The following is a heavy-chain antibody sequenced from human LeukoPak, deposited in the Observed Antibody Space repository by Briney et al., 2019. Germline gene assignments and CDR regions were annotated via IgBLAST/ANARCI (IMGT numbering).Heavy chain of an antibody. V-gene: IGHV4-39*01. CDR2: IYYSGST. Sequence: SETLSLTCTFSGGSISSYYWGWIRQPPGKGLEWIGSIYYSGSTYYNASLKSRGTISVDTSKNQFSLKLNSVTAADTAVYFCARQVVAVAGTGYFDYWGQGTLVTVSS. D-gene: IGHD6-19*01. J-gene: IGHJ4*02. CDR3: ARQVVAVAGTGYFDY. CDR1: GGSISSYY.